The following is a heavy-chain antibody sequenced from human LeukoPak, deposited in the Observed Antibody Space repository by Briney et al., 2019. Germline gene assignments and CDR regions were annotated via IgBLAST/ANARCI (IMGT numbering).Heavy chain of an antibody. V-gene: IGHV3-11*04. Sequence: RTGGPLRLSCAPSGFTFRYYYMSGIAQPPGKGVEWVSYISSSGSTIYYADSVKGRSTISRDNAKNSLYLQMNSLRVDDTAIYYCARDLTRFDAWGQGILVTVSS. CDR1: GFTFRYYY. D-gene: IGHD3-10*01. J-gene: IGHJ5*02. CDR3: ARDLTRFDA. CDR2: ISSSGSTI.